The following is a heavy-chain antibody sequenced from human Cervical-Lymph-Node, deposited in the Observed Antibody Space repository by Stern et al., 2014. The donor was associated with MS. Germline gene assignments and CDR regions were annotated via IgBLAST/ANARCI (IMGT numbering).Heavy chain of an antibody. CDR2: ITNVGST. CDR3: ARDTSSPERSDW. D-gene: IGHD1-1*01. CDR1: GFTVSRDY. V-gene: IGHV3-53*01. Sequence: EVQLVESGGGVIQPGGSLRLSCTASGFTVSRDYMTWVRQAPGTGLGWVSLITNVGSTFYTDSVKGRFTISRDDSKNTVYLHMTSLRAEDTAMYYCARDTSSPERSDWWGQGTLVTVSS. J-gene: IGHJ4*02.